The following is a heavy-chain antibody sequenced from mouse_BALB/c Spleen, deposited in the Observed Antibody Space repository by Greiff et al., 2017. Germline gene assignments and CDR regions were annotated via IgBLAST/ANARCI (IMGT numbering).Heavy chain of an antibody. J-gene: IGHJ2*01. CDR2: ISSGGGST. CDR1: GFAFSSYD. D-gene: IGHD1-1*01. CDR3: ARGGGSSWYFDY. V-gene: IGHV5-12-1*01. Sequence: EVKLVESGGGLVKPGGSLKLSCAASGFAFSSYDMSWVRQTPEKRLEWVAYISSGGGSTYYPDTVKGRFTISRDNAKNTLYLQMSSLRSEDTAMYYCARGGGSSWYFDYWGQGTTLTVSS.